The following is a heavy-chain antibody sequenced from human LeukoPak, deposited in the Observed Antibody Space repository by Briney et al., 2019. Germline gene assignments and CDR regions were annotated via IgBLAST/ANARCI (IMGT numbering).Heavy chain of an antibody. CDR3: ARDQRSGYYFDY. Sequence: ASVKVSCKVSGYTLTELSMHWVRQAPGKGLEWMGGFDPEDGETIYAQKFQGRVTMTRDTSTSTVYMELSSLRSEDTAVYYCARDQRSGYYFDYWGQGTLVTVSS. V-gene: IGHV1-24*01. J-gene: IGHJ4*02. CDR1: GYTLTELS. CDR2: FDPEDGET. D-gene: IGHD3-3*01.